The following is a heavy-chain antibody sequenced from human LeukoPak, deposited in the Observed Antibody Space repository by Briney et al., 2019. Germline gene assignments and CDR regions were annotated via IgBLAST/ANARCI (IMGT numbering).Heavy chain of an antibody. CDR2: IYYSGST. CDR1: GGSISSGGYY. D-gene: IGHD2-15*01. J-gene: IGHJ6*02. Sequence: PSETLSLTCTVSGGSISSGGYYWSWIRQPPGKGLEWIGYIYYSGSTNYNPSLKSRVTISVDTSKNQFSLKLSSVTAADTAVYYCARGGGYCSGGSCYEGRYYYYGMDVWGQGTTVTVSS. V-gene: IGHV4-61*08. CDR3: ARGGGYCSGGSCYEGRYYYYGMDV.